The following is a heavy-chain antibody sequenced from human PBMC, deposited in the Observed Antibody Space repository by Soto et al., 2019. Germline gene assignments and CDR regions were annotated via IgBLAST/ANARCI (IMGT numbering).Heavy chain of an antibody. Sequence: PGGSLRLSCAASGFTFSSYAMSWVRQAPGKGLEWVSAISGSGGSTYYADSVKGRFTISRDNSKNTLYLQMNSLRAEDTAVYYCANIEAVAGTWWFDPWGQGTLVTVSS. CDR3: ANIEAVAGTWWFDP. CDR2: ISGSGGST. CDR1: GFTFSSYA. V-gene: IGHV3-23*01. J-gene: IGHJ5*02. D-gene: IGHD6-19*01.